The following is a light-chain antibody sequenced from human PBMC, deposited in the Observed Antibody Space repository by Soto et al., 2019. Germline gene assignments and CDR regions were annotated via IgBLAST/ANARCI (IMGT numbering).Light chain of an antibody. Sequence: QPVLTQSPSASASLGASVKLTCTLSSGHSSYAIAWHQQQPEKGPRYLMKLNSDGSHSKGDGIPDRFSGSSSGAERYLTISSLQSEDEADYSWQTWGTGITVFGGGTKVTVL. V-gene: IGLV4-69*01. CDR1: SGHSSYA. CDR2: LNSDGSH. CDR3: QTWGTGITV. J-gene: IGLJ2*01.